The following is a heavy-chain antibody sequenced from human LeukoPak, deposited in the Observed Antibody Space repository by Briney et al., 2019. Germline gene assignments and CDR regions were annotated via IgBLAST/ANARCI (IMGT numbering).Heavy chain of an antibody. CDR1: GFTFRNFW. Sequence: GGSLRLSCAASGFTFRNFWMTWVRQAPGKGLEWVANIKQDGSEKHYVDSVKGRFTISKDNAKNTVYLQMNNLRAEDTAVYYCVSFYETYWGRGTLVTVSS. J-gene: IGHJ4*02. CDR3: VSFYETY. D-gene: IGHD2-2*01. CDR2: IKQDGSEK. V-gene: IGHV3-7*01.